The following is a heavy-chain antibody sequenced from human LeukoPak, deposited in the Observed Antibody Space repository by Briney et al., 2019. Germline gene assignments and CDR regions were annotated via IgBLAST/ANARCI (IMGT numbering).Heavy chain of an antibody. D-gene: IGHD3-22*01. Sequence: SETLSLTCTVSGGSISSYYWSWIRQPPGKGLEWIGYIYYSGSTNYNPSLKSRVTISVDTSKNQFSLKLSSVTAADTAVYYCARARRRYESSGGFGPWGQGTLVTVSS. CDR1: GGSISSYY. CDR3: ARARRRYESSGGFGP. CDR2: IYYSGST. V-gene: IGHV4-59*01. J-gene: IGHJ5*02.